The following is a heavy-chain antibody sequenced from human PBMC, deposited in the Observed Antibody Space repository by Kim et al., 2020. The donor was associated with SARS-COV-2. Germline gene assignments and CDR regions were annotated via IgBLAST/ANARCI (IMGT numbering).Heavy chain of an antibody. V-gene: IGHV4-4*06. J-gene: IGHJ4*02. Sequence: KRRVTMSVDTSKNQFSLKLSSVTAADTAVYYCASTPVYDFWSGYYGGFDYWGQGTLVTVSS. D-gene: IGHD3-3*01. CDR3: ASTPVYDFWSGYYGGFDY.